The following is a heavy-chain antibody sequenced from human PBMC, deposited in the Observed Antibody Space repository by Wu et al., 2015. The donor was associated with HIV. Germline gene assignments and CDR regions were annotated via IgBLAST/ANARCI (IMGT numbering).Heavy chain of an antibody. D-gene: IGHD6-6*01. CDR3: ARDRWQREAQNRPGWFDP. J-gene: IGHJ5*02. CDR2: INTRTGDT. V-gene: IGHV1-2*02. CDR1: GGTFSSYA. Sequence: QVQLVQSGAEVKKPGSSVKVSCKASGGTFSSYAISWVRQAPGQGLEWMGCINTRTGDTKTAPRFEGRVTMTRDTSDTTAHMEVMRLTSDDTALYYCARDRWQREAQNRPGWFDPVGQGTLVTVSS.